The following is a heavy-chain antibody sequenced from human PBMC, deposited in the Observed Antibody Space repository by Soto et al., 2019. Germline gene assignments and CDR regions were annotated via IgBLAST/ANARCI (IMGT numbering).Heavy chain of an antibody. CDR2: IYSGGRT. J-gene: IGHJ3*02. CDR1: GFTVSSNY. Sequence: GGSLRLSCAASGFTVSSNYMSWVRQAPGKGLVWISVIYSGGRTYYADSVKGRFTISRHNSKNTLYLQMNSLRAEGTALYYCARGSGSDAFVIWGQGTMVTVSS. D-gene: IGHD3-10*01. V-gene: IGHV3-66*01. CDR3: ARGSGSDAFVI.